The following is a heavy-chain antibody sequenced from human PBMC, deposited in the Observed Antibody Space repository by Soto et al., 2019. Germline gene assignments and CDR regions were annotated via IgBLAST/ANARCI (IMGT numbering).Heavy chain of an antibody. CDR3: ARGHDSSGYHNDAFDI. Sequence: SVKVSCKASGGTFSSYAISWVRQAPGQGLEWMGGIIPIFGTANYAQKFQGRVTITADKSTSTAYMELSSLRSEDTAVYYCARGHDSSGYHNDAFDIWGXGTMV. V-gene: IGHV1-69*06. CDR2: IIPIFGTA. CDR1: GGTFSSYA. J-gene: IGHJ3*02. D-gene: IGHD3-22*01.